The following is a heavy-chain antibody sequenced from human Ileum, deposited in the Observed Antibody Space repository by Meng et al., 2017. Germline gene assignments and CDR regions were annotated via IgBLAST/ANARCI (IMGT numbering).Heavy chain of an antibody. CDR2: VNHDGGT. J-gene: IGHJ4*02. V-gene: IGHV4-34*01. CDR3: AREGSWFGADY. Sequence: QVQLQESGPGLVTPSATLSLTCTVYGASFTGYSWTWIRQSPGKGLEWIGEVNHDGGTNYSPSLKSRVIISIDTSKNQFSLKLTAVTATDAAVYYCAREGSWFGADYWGQGTLVTASS. CDR1: GASFTGYS. D-gene: IGHD3-10*01.